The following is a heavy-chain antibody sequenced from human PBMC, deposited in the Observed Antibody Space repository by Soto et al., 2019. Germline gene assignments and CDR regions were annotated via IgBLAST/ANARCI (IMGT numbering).Heavy chain of an antibody. V-gene: IGHV3-9*01. CDR2: ISWNSGSI. CDR3: AKGYCSSTSCYIDY. CDR1: GFTFDYYA. Sequence: GGSLRLSCAASGFTFDYYAMHWGRQAPGKGLEWVLGISWNSGSIAYADSVKGRFTVSRDNAKNSLYLQMNSLRTEDTALYYCAKGYCSSTSCYIDYWGQGTLVTVSS. D-gene: IGHD2-2*01. J-gene: IGHJ4*02.